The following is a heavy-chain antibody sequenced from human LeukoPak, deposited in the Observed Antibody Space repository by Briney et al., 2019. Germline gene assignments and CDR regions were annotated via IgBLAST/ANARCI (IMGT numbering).Heavy chain of an antibody. J-gene: IGHJ4*02. D-gene: IGHD3-10*01. CDR2: IYYSGST. CDR3: AGLVLLGIFDY. Sequence: SETLSLTCTVSGGSISSSSYYWGWIRQPPGKGLEWIGSIYYSGSTYYNPSLKSRVTISVDTSKNQFSLKLSSVTAADTAVYYCAGLVLLGIFDYWGQGTLVTVSS. V-gene: IGHV4-39*01. CDR1: GGSISSSSYY.